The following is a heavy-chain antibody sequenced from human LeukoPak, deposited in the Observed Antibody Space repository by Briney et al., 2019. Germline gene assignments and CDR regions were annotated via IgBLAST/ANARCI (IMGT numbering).Heavy chain of an antibody. Sequence: PGGSLRLSCAASGFTFYDYAMHWVRQAPGKGLEWVSGISWNSGSIGYADSVKGRFTISRDNAKNSLYLQMNSLRAEDTALYYCAKALYSYGPFDYWGQGTLVTVSS. V-gene: IGHV3-9*01. CDR3: AKALYSYGPFDY. CDR1: GFTFYDYA. J-gene: IGHJ4*02. CDR2: ISWNSGSI. D-gene: IGHD5-18*01.